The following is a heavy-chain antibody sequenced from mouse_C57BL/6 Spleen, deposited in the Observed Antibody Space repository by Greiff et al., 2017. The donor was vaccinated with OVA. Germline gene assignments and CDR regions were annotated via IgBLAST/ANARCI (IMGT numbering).Heavy chain of an antibody. J-gene: IGHJ4*01. CDR3: ARSHDYDYAMDY. CDR2: IYPGDGDT. CDR1: GYAFSRYW. D-gene: IGHD2-4*01. Sequence: QVQLQQSGAELVKPGASVKISCKASGYAFSRYWMNWVKQRPGKGLEWIGQIYPGDGDTNYNGKFKGKATLTADKSSSTAYMQLSSLTSEDSAVYFCARSHDYDYAMDYWGQGTSVTVSS. V-gene: IGHV1-80*01.